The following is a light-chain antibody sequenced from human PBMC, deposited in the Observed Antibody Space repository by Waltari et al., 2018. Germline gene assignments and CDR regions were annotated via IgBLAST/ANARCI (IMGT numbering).Light chain of an antibody. CDR3: QQRSSWTPHT. Sequence: EIVLTQSPATLSLSPGETATLPCRASQSVGTYLAWYQQKPGQAPRLLIYDASNRATGIPARFRGSGSATDFTHTISSLEPEDFAVYYCQQRSSWTPHTFGQGARLEIK. CDR2: DAS. V-gene: IGKV3-11*01. J-gene: IGKJ2*01. CDR1: QSVGTY.